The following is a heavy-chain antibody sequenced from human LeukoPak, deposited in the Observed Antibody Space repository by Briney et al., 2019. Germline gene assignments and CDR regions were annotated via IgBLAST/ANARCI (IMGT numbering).Heavy chain of an antibody. CDR1: GFTFSSYS. D-gene: IGHD2-2*01. J-gene: IGHJ4*02. V-gene: IGHV3-48*04. CDR3: ASGIVVVPAAKGTDY. Sequence: GGSLRLSCVASGFTFSSYSMNWVRQAPGKGLEWVSYISTGSDTIYYADSVKGRFTISRDNAKNSLYLQMNSLRAEDTAVYYCASGIVVVPAAKGTDYWGQGTLVTVSS. CDR2: ISTGSDTI.